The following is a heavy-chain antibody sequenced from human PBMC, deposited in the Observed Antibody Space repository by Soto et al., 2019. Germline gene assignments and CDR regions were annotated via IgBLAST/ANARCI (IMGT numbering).Heavy chain of an antibody. CDR2: ISYDGSNK. CDR1: GFTFSSYA. CDR3: ARGWDYYDSSGPDAFDI. J-gene: IGHJ3*02. V-gene: IGHV3-30-3*01. Sequence: GSLRLSCAASGFTFSSYAMHWVRQAPGKGLEWVAVISYDGSNKYYADSVKGRFTISRDNSKNTLYLQMNSLRAEDTAVYYCARGWDYYDSSGPDAFDIWGQGTMVTVS. D-gene: IGHD3-22*01.